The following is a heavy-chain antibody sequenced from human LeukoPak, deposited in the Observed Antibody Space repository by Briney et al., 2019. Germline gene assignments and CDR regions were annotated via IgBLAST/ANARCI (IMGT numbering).Heavy chain of an antibody. CDR3: ARDAPYYYDSSGQITAAFGI. J-gene: IGHJ3*02. Sequence: GGSLRLSCAASGFTVSSNYMSWVRQAPGKGLEWVSVIYSGGSTYYADSVKGRFTISRDNSKNTLYLQMNSLRAEDTAVYYCARDAPYYYDSSGQITAAFGIWGQGTMVTVSS. CDR2: IYSGGST. CDR1: GFTVSSNY. D-gene: IGHD3-22*01. V-gene: IGHV3-53*01.